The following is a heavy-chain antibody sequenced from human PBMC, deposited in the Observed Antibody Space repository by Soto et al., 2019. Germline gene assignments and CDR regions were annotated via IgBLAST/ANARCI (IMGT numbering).Heavy chain of an antibody. CDR1: GFTFSSYA. J-gene: IGHJ6*02. D-gene: IGHD1-26*01. CDR3: EKGAVGVYYYYAIDV. CDR2: ISGSGGST. V-gene: IGHV3-23*01. Sequence: GGSLRLSCAASGFTFSSYAMSWVRQAPGKGLEWVSVISGSGGSTYYADSVKGRFTISRDNSKNTLDLQMKSLRAEDTAVYYCEKGAVGVYYYYAIDVWGQGTTVTVYS.